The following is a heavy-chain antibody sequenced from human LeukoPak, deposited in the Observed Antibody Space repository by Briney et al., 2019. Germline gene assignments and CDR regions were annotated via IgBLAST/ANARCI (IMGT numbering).Heavy chain of an antibody. CDR1: GFNFNIYW. D-gene: IGHD1-26*01. V-gene: IGHV3-7*01. CDR3: ARAGRAPNS. J-gene: IGHJ4*02. Sequence: GGSLRLSCAASGFNFNIYWMTWVRQAPGKGLEWVANIKEDGSEKYCLDSVKGRFTISRDNARNSLYLQTNSLRADDTAVYYCARAGRAPNSWGQGTLVTVSS. CDR2: IKEDGSEK.